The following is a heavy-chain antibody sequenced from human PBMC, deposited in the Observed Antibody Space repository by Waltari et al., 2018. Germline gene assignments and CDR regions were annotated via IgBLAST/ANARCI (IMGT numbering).Heavy chain of an antibody. J-gene: IGHJ3*02. Sequence: QVQLQESGPGLVKPSETLSLTCTVSGASIIRHYWSCIRQPPGKGLEWIGYIYYSGSTNYNPSLKSRVTISVDTSKNQFSLKLSSVTAADTAVYYCAKSFSGYDLEAFDIWGQGTMVTVSS. V-gene: IGHV4-59*11. D-gene: IGHD5-12*01. CDR1: GASIIRHY. CDR3: AKSFSGYDLEAFDI. CDR2: IYYSGST.